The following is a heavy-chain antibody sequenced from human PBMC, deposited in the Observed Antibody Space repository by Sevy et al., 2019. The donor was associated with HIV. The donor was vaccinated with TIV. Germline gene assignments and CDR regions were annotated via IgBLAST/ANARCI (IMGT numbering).Heavy chain of an antibody. V-gene: IGHV4-34*01. CDR2: INHSGST. Sequence: SETLSLTCAVYGGSFSGYYWSWIRQPPGKGLEWIGEINHSGSTNYNPPLKSRVTISVDTSKNQFSLKLSSVTAADTAVYYCARVQRPAAAGDYYYYGMDVWGQGTTVTVSS. CDR1: GGSFSGYY. D-gene: IGHD6-13*01. CDR3: ARVQRPAAAGDYYYYGMDV. J-gene: IGHJ6*02.